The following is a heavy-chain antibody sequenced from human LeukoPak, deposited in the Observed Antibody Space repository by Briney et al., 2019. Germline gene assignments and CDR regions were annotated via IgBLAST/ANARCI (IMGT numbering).Heavy chain of an antibody. V-gene: IGHV4-34*01. J-gene: IGHJ4*02. Sequence: PETLSLTCAVYGGSFSGYYWSWIRQPPGKGLEWIGEINHSGSTNYNPSLKSRVTISVDTSKNQFSLKLSSVTAADTAVYYCARASRGELSSAYFDYWGQGTLVTVSS. CDR3: ARASRGELSSAYFDY. CDR2: INHSGST. D-gene: IGHD3-16*02. CDR1: GGSFSGYY.